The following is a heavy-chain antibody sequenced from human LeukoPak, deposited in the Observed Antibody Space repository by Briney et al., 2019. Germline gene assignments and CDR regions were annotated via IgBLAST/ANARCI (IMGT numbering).Heavy chain of an antibody. D-gene: IGHD6-6*01. V-gene: IGHV4-31*03. CDR3: ARVGVYSSSRRGAFDY. J-gene: IGHJ4*02. CDR1: GGSISSGGYY. CDR2: IYYSGST. Sequence: TSETLSLTCTVSGGSISSGGYYWSWIRQHPGKGLEWIGYIYYSGSTYYNPSLKSRVTISVDTSKNQFSLKLSSVTAADTAVYYRARVGVYSSSRRGAFDYWGQGTLVTVSS.